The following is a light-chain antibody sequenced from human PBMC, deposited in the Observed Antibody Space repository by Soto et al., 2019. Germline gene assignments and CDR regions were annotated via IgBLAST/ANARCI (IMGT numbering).Light chain of an antibody. Sequence: EIVLTQSPGTLSLSPGERGTLSCRASQRFGSSNLAWYQQKSGQAPRLLIYSTSSRATGIPDRFSGSGSGTEFTLAISSLQPDDFATYYCQQYNSYPWTLGQGTKVDIK. J-gene: IGKJ1*01. CDR3: QQYNSYPWT. CDR2: STS. CDR1: QRFGSSN. V-gene: IGKV3-20*01.